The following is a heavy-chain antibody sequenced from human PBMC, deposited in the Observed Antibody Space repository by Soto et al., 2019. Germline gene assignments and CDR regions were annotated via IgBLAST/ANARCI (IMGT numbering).Heavy chain of an antibody. Sequence: EVQVLESGGGLVQPGGSLRLSCAASGFTFSVYAMSWVRQAPGKGLEWVSAISTNGGSTFYADSLRGRFTISRDNSKSTLYLQMNNLRAEDTAIYYCARDRGVARGWFDPWGRGTLVTVSS. CDR1: GFTFSVYA. CDR2: ISTNGGST. J-gene: IGHJ5*02. CDR3: ARDRGVARGWFDP. D-gene: IGHD5-12*01. V-gene: IGHV3-23*01.